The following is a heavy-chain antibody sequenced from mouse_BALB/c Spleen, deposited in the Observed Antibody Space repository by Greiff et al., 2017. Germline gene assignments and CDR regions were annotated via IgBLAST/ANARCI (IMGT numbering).Heavy chain of an antibody. J-gene: IGHJ4*01. CDR2: IDPANGNT. CDR1: GFNIKDTY. V-gene: IGHV14-3*02. CDR3: AITTVVPYAMDY. Sequence: VQLKQSGAELVKPGASVKLSCTASGFNIKDTYMHWVKQRPEQGLEWIGRIDPANGNTKYDPQFQGKATLTADTSSNTAYLQLSSLTSEDTAVYYCAITTVVPYAMDYWGEGTSVTVSS. D-gene: IGHD1-1*01.